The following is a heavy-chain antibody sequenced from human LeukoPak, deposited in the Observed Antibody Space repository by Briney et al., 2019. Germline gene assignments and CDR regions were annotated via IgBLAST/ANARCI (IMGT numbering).Heavy chain of an antibody. CDR1: GYTLTSFG. J-gene: IGHJ5*02. CDR3: ARIYAFLVGALPYFGIS. V-gene: IGHV1-18*01. D-gene: IGHD1-26*01. Sequence: GASVKVSCTASGYTLTSFGISWVRQAPGQGLEWMGWISAYNGNTNYAQKLQGRVTMTTDTSTSTTYMELRSLRSDDTAVYYCARIYAFLVGALPYFGISWGQGTLVTAPS. CDR2: ISAYNGNT.